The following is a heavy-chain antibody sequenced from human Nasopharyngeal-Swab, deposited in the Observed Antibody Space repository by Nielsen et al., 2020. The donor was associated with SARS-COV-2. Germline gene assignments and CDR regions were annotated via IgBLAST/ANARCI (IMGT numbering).Heavy chain of an antibody. V-gene: IGHV3-30*03. CDR2: ISYDGSNK. J-gene: IGHJ4*02. Sequence: GESLKISCAASGFTFSSYGMHWVRQAPGKGLEWVAVISYDGSNKYYADSVKGRFTISRDNSKNTLYLQMNSLRAEDTAVYYCARDIGATGVDYWGQGTLVTVSS. D-gene: IGHD1-26*01. CDR1: GFTFSSYG. CDR3: ARDIGATGVDY.